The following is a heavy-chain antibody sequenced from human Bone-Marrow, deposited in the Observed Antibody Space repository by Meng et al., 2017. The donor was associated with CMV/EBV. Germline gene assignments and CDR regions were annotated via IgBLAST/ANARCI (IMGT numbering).Heavy chain of an antibody. J-gene: IGHJ6*02. D-gene: IGHD3-10*01. Sequence: ASVKVSCKASGYTFTGYYMHWVRRAPGQELEWMGWINPNSGGTNYAQKFQGRVTMTRDTSISTAYMELSRLRSDDTAVYYCAREDYYGSGRLLYYYGMDVWGQGTTVTVSS. V-gene: IGHV1-2*02. CDR3: AREDYYGSGRLLYYYGMDV. CDR2: INPNSGGT. CDR1: GYTFTGYY.